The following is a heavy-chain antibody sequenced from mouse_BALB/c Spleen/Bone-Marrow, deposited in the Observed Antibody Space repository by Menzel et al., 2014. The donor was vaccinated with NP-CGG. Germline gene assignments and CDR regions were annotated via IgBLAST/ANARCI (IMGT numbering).Heavy chain of an antibody. CDR2: INSNGGST. D-gene: IGHD2-3*01. CDR1: GFTFSSYG. J-gene: IGHJ4*01. Sequence: EVNVVESGGGLVQPGGSLKLSCAASGFTFSSYGMSWVRQNPDKRLELVATINSNGGSTYYPDSVKGRFTISRDNAKNTLYLQMSSLKSEDTAMYYCARDGYYVFYAMDYWGQGTSVTVSS. V-gene: IGHV5-6-3*01. CDR3: ARDGYYVFYAMDY.